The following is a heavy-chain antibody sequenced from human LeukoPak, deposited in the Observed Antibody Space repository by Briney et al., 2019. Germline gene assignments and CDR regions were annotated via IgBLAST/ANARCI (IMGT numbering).Heavy chain of an antibody. CDR3: ARAIYSNAGFDP. CDR1: GGSFSGYS. J-gene: IGHJ5*02. D-gene: IGHD4-11*01. Sequence: SETLSLTCAVYGGSFSGYSWSWIRQPPGKGLEWIGYIYHSGSTYYNPSLKSRVTISVDRSKNQFSLKLSSVTAADTAVYYCARAIYSNAGFDPWGQGTLVTVSS. V-gene: IGHV4-30-2*01. CDR2: IYHSGST.